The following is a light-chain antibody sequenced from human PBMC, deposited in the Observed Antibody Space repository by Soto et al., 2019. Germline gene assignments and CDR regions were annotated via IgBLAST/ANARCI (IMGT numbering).Light chain of an antibody. CDR3: QQYGSSPYT. CDR1: QSVSSTY. J-gene: IGKJ2*01. Sequence: EIVLTQSPGTLSLSPGERATLSCMASQSVSSTYLAWYQQKPGQAPRLLIYVASSRATGIPDRFSGSGSGTDFTLTISRLEPEDFAVYYCQQYGSSPYTFGQGTKLEIK. V-gene: IGKV3-20*01. CDR2: VAS.